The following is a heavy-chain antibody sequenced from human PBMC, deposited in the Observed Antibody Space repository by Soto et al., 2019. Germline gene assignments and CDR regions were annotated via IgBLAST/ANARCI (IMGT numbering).Heavy chain of an antibody. CDR1: GGSISSYY. Sequence: QVQMQESGPGLVKPSETLSLTCTVSGGSISSYYWSWIRQPPEKGLEWIGYICYSGSTKYNPSLKSRVTISVDTSKNQFSLKLYSVTAADTAVYYWASVGSGYVQTFDSWGQGTLVTVSS. CDR3: ASVGSGYVQTFDS. J-gene: IGHJ4*02. V-gene: IGHV4-59*01. CDR2: ICYSGST. D-gene: IGHD3-22*01.